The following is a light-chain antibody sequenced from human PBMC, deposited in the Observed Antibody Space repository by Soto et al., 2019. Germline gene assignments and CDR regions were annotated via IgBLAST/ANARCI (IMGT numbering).Light chain of an antibody. CDR2: AAS. Sequence: EIVVTQSPCILSVSPGDRATLSCRASQSVSRTLAWYQQKPGQAPTLLIYAASTRATGLPARFSGSGSGTDFTLTISSLQSEDFAVYYCQEYSKWPLFTFGPGTRVDIK. CDR3: QEYSKWPLFT. V-gene: IGKV3-15*01. CDR1: QSVSRT. J-gene: IGKJ3*01.